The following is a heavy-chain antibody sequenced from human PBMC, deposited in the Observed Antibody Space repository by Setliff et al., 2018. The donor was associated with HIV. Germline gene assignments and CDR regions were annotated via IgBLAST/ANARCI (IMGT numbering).Heavy chain of an antibody. J-gene: IGHJ5*02. CDR2: IYYSGST. Sequence: PSETLSLTCTVSGGSISSRYWSWIRQPPGKGLEWIGYIYYSGSTNYNPSLKSRVTISVDTSKNQFSLKLSSVTAADTAIYYCARQFPPYHSGAHYSDLWSQGTLVTVSS. V-gene: IGHV4-59*11. D-gene: IGHD6-19*01. CDR1: GGSISSRY. CDR3: ARQFPPYHSGAHYSDL.